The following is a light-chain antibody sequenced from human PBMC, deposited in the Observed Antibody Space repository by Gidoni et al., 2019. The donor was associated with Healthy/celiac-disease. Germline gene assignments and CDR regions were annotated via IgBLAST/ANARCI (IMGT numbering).Light chain of an antibody. J-gene: IGKJ4*01. Sequence: EIVMTQSPATLSVSPGERATLSCRASQSVGSNLAWYQQKPGQAPRLLIYGASTRGAGIPARFSGSGSGTEFTLTISSLQSEDFAVYYCQQYNNWPLTFGGGTKVEIK. CDR1: QSVGSN. V-gene: IGKV3-15*01. CDR2: GAS. CDR3: QQYNNWPLT.